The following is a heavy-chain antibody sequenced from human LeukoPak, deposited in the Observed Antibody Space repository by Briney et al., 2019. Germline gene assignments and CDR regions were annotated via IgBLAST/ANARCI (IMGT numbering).Heavy chain of an antibody. D-gene: IGHD3-9*01. Sequence: GASVKGSCKASGYTFTSYGISWVRQAPGQGLEWMGWISAYNGNTNYAQKLQGRVTMTTDTSTSTAYMELRSLRSDDTAVYYCARVEALRYFDWLGDWGQGTLVTVSS. J-gene: IGHJ4*02. CDR2: ISAYNGNT. CDR3: ARVEALRYFDWLGD. CDR1: GYTFTSYG. V-gene: IGHV1-18*01.